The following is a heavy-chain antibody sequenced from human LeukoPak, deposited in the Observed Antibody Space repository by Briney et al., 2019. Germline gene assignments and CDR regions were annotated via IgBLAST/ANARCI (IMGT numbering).Heavy chain of an antibody. CDR3: ARLGAGPTYYDFWSGYSSFYFDY. D-gene: IGHD3-3*01. CDR1: GGSFSGYY. J-gene: IGHJ4*02. V-gene: IGHV4-34*01. CDR2: INHSGST. Sequence: SETLSLTCAVYGGSFSGYYWSWIRQPPGKGLEWIGEINHSGSTSYNPSLKSRVTISVDTSKNQFSLKLSSVTAADTAVYYCARLGAGPTYYDFWSGYSSFYFDYWGQGALVTVSS.